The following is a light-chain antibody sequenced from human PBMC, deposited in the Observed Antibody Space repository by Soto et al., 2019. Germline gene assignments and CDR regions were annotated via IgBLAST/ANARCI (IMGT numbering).Light chain of an antibody. V-gene: IGKV1-5*01. J-gene: IGKJ1*01. CDR1: QSISSW. Sequence: DIQMTQSPSTLSVSVGDRVTITCRASQSISSWLAGYQQKPGKAPQLLIYAASSLKSGVPSRFSGSGSGTKFTLTISSLQHDDFATYYCQHHNLHPWTFGQGNKVEIQ. CDR2: AAS. CDR3: QHHNLHPWT.